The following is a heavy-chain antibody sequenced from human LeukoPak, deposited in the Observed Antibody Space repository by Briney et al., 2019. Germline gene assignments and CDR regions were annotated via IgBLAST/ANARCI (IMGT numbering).Heavy chain of an antibody. Sequence: PSETLSLTCTVSGGSISSYYWSWIRQPPGKGLEWIGYIDYSGSTNYNPSLKSRVTISVDTSKNQFSLKLSSVTAADTAVYYCARGGWWRVFDYWGQGTLVTVSS. V-gene: IGHV4-59*12. CDR1: GGSISSYY. J-gene: IGHJ4*02. CDR2: IDYSGST. D-gene: IGHD6-19*01. CDR3: ARGGWWRVFDY.